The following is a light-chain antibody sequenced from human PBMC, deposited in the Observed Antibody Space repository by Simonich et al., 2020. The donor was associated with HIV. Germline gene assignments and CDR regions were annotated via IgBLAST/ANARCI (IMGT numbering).Light chain of an antibody. CDR3: QVWDSSSDHREV. V-gene: IGLV3-21*03. CDR1: NIGSKS. J-gene: IGLJ2*01. CDR2: NDS. Sequence: SYVLTQPPSVSVAPGKTARITCGGNNIGSKSVHWYQQKPGQAPVLVVYNDSDRPSGIPERLAGSNSGNTATLTISRVEAGDEADYYCQVWDSSSDHREVFGGGTKLTVL.